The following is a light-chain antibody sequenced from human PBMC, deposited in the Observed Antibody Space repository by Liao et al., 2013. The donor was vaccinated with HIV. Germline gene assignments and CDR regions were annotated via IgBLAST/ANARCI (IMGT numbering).Light chain of an antibody. CDR1: NLGDKH. V-gene: IGLV3-1*01. Sequence: SYEVTQPPSVSVSPGQTASIFCSGDNLGDKHASWYQQKPGQSPVLVIYQSTKRPSGIPERFSGSNSGRTATLTISGTQTMDEADYFCQAWDSSADVVFGGGTKLTVL. CDR2: QST. CDR3: QAWDSSADVV. J-gene: IGLJ2*01.